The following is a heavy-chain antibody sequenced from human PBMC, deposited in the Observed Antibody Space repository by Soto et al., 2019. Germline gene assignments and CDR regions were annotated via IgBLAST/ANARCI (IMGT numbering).Heavy chain of an antibody. CDR2: ISYDGSNK. CDR3: AKDLGSGYSSSWYYFDY. J-gene: IGHJ4*02. D-gene: IGHD6-13*01. V-gene: IGHV3-30*18. CDR1: GFTFSSYG. Sequence: GGSLRLSCAASGFTFSSYGMHWVRQAPGKGLEWVAVISYDGSNKYYADSVKGRFTISRDNSKNTLYLQMNSLRAEDTAVYYCAKDLGSGYSSSWYYFDYWGQGTLVTVSS.